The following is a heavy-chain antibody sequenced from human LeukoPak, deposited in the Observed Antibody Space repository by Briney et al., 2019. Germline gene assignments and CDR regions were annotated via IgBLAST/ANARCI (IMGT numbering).Heavy chain of an antibody. J-gene: IGHJ1*01. CDR2: IRYDGSNK. D-gene: IGHD2-2*01. V-gene: IGHV3-30*02. CDR1: GFTFSSYG. Sequence: QSGGSLRLSCAASGFTFSSYGMHWVRQAPGKGLEWVAFIRYDGSNKYYADSVKGRFTISRDNSKNTLYLQMNSLRAEDTAVYYCAKVGGGYCSSTSCSYFQHWGQGTLVTVSS. CDR3: AKVGGGYCSSTSCSYFQH.